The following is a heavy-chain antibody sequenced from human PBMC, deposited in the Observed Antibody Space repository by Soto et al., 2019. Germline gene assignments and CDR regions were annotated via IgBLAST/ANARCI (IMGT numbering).Heavy chain of an antibody. V-gene: IGHV3-23*01. D-gene: IGHD3-3*01. J-gene: IGHJ3*02. CDR1: GFTFSSYA. CDR2: ISGSGGST. CDR3: AKERGTYYDFWSGIGRAFDI. Sequence: EVQLLESGGGLVQPGGSLRLSCAASGFTFSSYAMSWVRQAPGKGLEWVSAISGSGGSTYYADSVKGRFTISRDNSKNTLYLQMNSLRAEDTAVYYCAKERGTYYDFWSGIGRAFDIWGQGTMVTVSS.